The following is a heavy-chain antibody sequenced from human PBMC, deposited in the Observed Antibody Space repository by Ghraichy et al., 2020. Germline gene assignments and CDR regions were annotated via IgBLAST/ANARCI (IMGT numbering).Heavy chain of an antibody. V-gene: IGHV3-23*01. Sequence: GGSLRLSCAASGFTFSSYAINWVRQAPGKGLEWVSAISGSRDSTYYADSVKGRFTISRDNSQNTLYLQMTSLRAEDTAVYYCAKDLAAHSNKLYYYGMDVWGQGTTVTVSS. CDR2: ISGSRDST. CDR1: GFTFSSYA. J-gene: IGHJ6*02. D-gene: IGHD3-10*01. CDR3: AKDLAAHSNKLYYYGMDV.